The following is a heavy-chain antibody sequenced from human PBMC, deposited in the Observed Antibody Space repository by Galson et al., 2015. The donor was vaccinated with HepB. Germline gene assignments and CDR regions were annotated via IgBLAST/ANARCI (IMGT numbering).Heavy chain of an antibody. D-gene: IGHD3-10*01. CDR3: ARHGANYYGSGMGVGP. J-gene: IGHJ5*02. Sequence: QSGAEVKKPGESLRISCKGSGYSFTSYWISWVRQMPGKGLEWMGRIDPSDSYTNYSPSFQGHVTISADKSISTAYLQWSSLKASDTAMYYCARHGANYYGSGMGVGPWGQGTLVTVSS. CDR2: IDPSDSYT. CDR1: GYSFTSYW. V-gene: IGHV5-10-1*01.